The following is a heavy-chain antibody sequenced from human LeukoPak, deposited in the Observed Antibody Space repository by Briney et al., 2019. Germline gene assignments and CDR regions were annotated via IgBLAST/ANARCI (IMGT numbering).Heavy chain of an antibody. Sequence: GGSLRLSCTASGFTFGDYAMSWFRQAPGKGLEWVGFIRSKAYGGTTEYAASVKGRFTISRDDSKSIAYLQMNSLKTEDTAVYYCTRDNYGDYGVDYYYGMDVWGQGTTVTVPS. D-gene: IGHD4-17*01. J-gene: IGHJ6*02. CDR2: IRSKAYGGTT. V-gene: IGHV3-49*03. CDR3: TRDNYGDYGVDYYYGMDV. CDR1: GFTFGDYA.